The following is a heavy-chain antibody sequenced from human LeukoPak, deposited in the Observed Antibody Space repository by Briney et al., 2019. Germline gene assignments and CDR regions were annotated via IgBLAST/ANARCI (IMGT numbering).Heavy chain of an antibody. CDR2: IYYSGTT. D-gene: IGHD2-15*01. CDR1: GGSISSGDYY. J-gene: IGHJ4*02. CDR3: ARGPGYCGGGTCYLHFDY. Sequence: SHTLSLACTVSGGSISSGDYYWSWIRQPPGKGLEWIGYIYYSGTTYNNPSLKSRVTISVDTSNNQFSLKLNSVTAADTAVYFCARGPGYCGGGTCYLHFDYWGQGTLVTISS. V-gene: IGHV4-30-4*01.